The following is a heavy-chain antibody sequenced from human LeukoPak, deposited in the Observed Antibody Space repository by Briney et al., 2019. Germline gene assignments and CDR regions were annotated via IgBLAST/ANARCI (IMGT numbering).Heavy chain of an antibody. CDR1: VGSISSGDYY. CDR2: IYYSGST. Sequence: PSETLSLTCTVSVGSISSGDYYWSWIRQPPGKXXXXXGYIYYSGSTYYNPSLKSRVPISVDTSKNQFSLKLSSVTAADTAVYYCARSMVRGVLNWFDPWGQGTLVTVSS. V-gene: IGHV4-30-4*01. J-gene: IGHJ5*02. D-gene: IGHD3-10*01. CDR3: ARSMVRGVLNWFDP.